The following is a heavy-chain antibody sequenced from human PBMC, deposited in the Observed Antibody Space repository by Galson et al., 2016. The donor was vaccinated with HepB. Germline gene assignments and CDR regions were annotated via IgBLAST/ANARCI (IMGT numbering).Heavy chain of an antibody. J-gene: IGHJ4*02. D-gene: IGHD1-1*01. Sequence: QSGAEVKKPGESLKISCKGSEYSYTNYYIGWVRQMPGKGLEWMGNIYPGDSTATYSPSFQGQVTISVDKSINTAYLQWSSLKASDTAIYYCARQGLKTGRLEYWGQGTLVTVSS. CDR2: IYPGDSTA. V-gene: IGHV5-51*01. CDR1: EYSYTNYY. CDR3: ARQGLKTGRLEY.